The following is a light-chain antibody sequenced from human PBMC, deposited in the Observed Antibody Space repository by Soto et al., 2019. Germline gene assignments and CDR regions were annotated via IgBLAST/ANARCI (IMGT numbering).Light chain of an antibody. Sequence: QSVLTQPPSMSAAPGQMVAISCSGTSSNIGDNSVSWYQHFPGTAPKVLIYDNNRLPSGIPDRFSGYKSGTSATLAIIGLQTGDEADYYCATWDSALSAGVFGGVTKLTVL. J-gene: IGLJ3*02. CDR3: ATWDSALSAGV. V-gene: IGLV1-51*01. CDR2: DNN. CDR1: SSNIGDNS.